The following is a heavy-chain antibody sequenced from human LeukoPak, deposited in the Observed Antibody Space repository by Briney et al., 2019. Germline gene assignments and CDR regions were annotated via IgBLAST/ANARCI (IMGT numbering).Heavy chain of an antibody. Sequence: GGSLRLSCTVSGFTFSDYYMSWVRQAPGKGLEWVSYISSSGSMLHYADSVEGRFTISRDNGKSSLYLQMSSLRAEDTAVYYCAIIGCYRGVCAFDIWGQGTMVTVSS. CDR3: AIIGCYRGVCAFDI. CDR2: ISSSGSML. D-gene: IGHD2-21*01. J-gene: IGHJ3*02. CDR1: GFTFSDYY. V-gene: IGHV3-11*04.